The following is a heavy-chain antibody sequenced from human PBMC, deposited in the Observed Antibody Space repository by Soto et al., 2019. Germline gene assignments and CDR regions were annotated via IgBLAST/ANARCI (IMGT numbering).Heavy chain of an antibody. D-gene: IGHD4-17*01. V-gene: IGHV4-39*01. CDR3: ARSYGDYDNWYFDL. CDR1: GGSISSSSYY. J-gene: IGHJ2*01. Sequence: QLQLQESGPGLVKPSETLSLTCTVSGGSISSSSYYWGWIRQPPGKGLEWIGSIYYSGSTYYNPSLKSRVTISVDTSKNQFSLKLSSVTAADTAVYYCARSYGDYDNWYFDLWGRGILVTVSS. CDR2: IYYSGST.